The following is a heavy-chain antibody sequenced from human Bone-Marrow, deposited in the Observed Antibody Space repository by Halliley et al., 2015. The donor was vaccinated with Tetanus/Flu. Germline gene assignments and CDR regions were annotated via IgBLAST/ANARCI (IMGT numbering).Heavy chain of an antibody. J-gene: IGHJ4*02. CDR3: ARHDYPETLNQFDF. CDR2: IDSRGRP. Sequence: GLVKPSETLSLTCTVSGGAISGYYWSWVRQAPGRGLEWIGAIDSRGRPNYNPSLKRRVTISVDTSKNHFSLKLTSVTASDTAVFYCARHDYPETLNQFDFWGQGSLVTVSS. D-gene: IGHD2-2*01. CDR1: GGAISGYY. V-gene: IGHV4-59*08.